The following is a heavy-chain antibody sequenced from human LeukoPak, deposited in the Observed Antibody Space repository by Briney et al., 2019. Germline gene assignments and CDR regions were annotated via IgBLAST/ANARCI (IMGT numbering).Heavy chain of an antibody. D-gene: IGHD1-26*01. V-gene: IGHV5-51*01. CDR3: GRHQHSGSYGAFDI. CDR2: THPGDSDT. J-gene: IGHJ3*02. CDR1: GYRFSTYS. Sequence: PGESLKISCQGSGYRFSTYSIGWVRQMPGKGLERMGITHPGDSDTTYSPSFQGPVTISADKSITTAYLQWSSLKASDPAMYYCGRHQHSGSYGAFDIWGQGTMVTVSS.